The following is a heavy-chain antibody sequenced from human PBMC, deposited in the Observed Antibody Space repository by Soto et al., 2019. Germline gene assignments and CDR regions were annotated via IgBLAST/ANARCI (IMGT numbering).Heavy chain of an antibody. J-gene: IGHJ4*02. CDR2: MNPNSGNT. V-gene: IGHV1-8*01. CDR1: GYTFTSYD. Sequence: ASVKVSCKASGYTFTSYDINWVRQATGQGLEWMGWMNPNSGNTGYAQKFQGRVTMTRNTSISTAYMELSSLRSEDTAVYYCARKGGFCGGGSCPGHFDYWGQETLATVSS. CDR3: ARKGGFCGGGSCPGHFDY. D-gene: IGHD2-15*01.